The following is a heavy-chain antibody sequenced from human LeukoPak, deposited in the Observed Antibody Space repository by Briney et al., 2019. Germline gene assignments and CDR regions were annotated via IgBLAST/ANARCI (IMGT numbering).Heavy chain of an antibody. CDR3: AKSSGTGLDY. Sequence: GGSLRLSCAASGFTFSSYEMNWVRQAPGEGLEWVSGVSSSGDTPYYADSVKGRFTISRDNSKNTLDLQMNSLRAEDTAVYYCAKSSGTGLDYWGQGTLVTVSA. CDR1: GFTFSSYE. D-gene: IGHD1-26*01. CDR2: VSSSGDTP. J-gene: IGHJ4*02. V-gene: IGHV3-23*01.